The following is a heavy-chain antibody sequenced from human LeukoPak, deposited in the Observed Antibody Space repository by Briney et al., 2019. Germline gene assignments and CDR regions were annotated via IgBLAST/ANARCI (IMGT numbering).Heavy chain of an antibody. J-gene: IGHJ4*02. Sequence: PGGSLRLSCAASGFAFNNYAMTWVRQAPGRGLEWVSNINDNGGQRHYAASVKGRFTISRDNSKNMMFLQLDSLRAEDTAVYYCAKTQWKVGATDYFNYWGQGILVTVSS. CDR1: GFAFNNYA. CDR3: AKTQWKVGATDYFNY. D-gene: IGHD1-26*01. CDR2: INDNGGQR. V-gene: IGHV3-23*01.